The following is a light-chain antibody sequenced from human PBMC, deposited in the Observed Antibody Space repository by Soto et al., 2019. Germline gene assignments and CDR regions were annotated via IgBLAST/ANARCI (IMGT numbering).Light chain of an antibody. J-gene: IGKJ1*01. CDR1: QNVGSRY. V-gene: IGKV3-20*01. CDR3: QLYGSSPRT. CDR2: GTS. Sequence: EIVLTQSPGTLSLSPGERATLSCRASQNVGSRYLAWYQQKPGQAPRLLIYGTSNRATGIPDRFSGSGSGTDFSLTISGLEPGDLAVYYCQLYGSSPRTFGQGTKVDIK.